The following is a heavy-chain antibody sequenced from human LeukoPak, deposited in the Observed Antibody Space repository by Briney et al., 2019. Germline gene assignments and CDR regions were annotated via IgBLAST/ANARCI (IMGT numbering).Heavy chain of an antibody. CDR3: ARERSSQGYFDF. CDR1: GYSFTSYW. J-gene: IGHJ4*02. Sequence: KRGESLKISCKGSGYSFTSYWIGWVRQMPGKGLEWMGIIYPDNSDTRYSPSFQGQVTISVDKSISTAYLQWSSLKASDTAMYYCARERSSQGYFDFWGQGTLVTVSS. D-gene: IGHD6-6*01. CDR2: IYPDNSDT. V-gene: IGHV5-51*01.